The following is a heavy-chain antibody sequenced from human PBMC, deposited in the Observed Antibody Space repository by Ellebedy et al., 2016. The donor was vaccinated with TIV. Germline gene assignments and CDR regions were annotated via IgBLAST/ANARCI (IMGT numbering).Heavy chain of an antibody. CDR3: AKGRGGGSDTSAPRYYFDY. V-gene: IGHV3-23*01. J-gene: IGHJ4*02. CDR1: GFTFSSFA. Sequence: PGGSLRLSCAASGFTFSSFAMGWVRQTPGKGLEGVSTISHTGSRTYYTDSVEGRFIISRDTSKKTLYLQMNGLRAEDTAIYYCAKGRGGGSDTSAPRYYFDYWGLGTLVTVSS. CDR2: ISHTGSRT. D-gene: IGHD3-10*01.